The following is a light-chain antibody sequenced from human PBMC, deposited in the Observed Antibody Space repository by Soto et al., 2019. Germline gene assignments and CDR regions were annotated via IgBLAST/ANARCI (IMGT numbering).Light chain of an antibody. Sequence: EIMMTQTTASLSVSPGEKATLSCRAIQSVSPNLAWYQQRPGQAPRLLIYGASNRATDIPDRFSGRGSGTDFTLTISRLEPEDFAVYYCQQYGSSPPSSTFGQGTRLEIK. CDR1: QSVSPN. J-gene: IGKJ5*01. CDR2: GAS. V-gene: IGKV3-20*01. CDR3: QQYGSSPPSST.